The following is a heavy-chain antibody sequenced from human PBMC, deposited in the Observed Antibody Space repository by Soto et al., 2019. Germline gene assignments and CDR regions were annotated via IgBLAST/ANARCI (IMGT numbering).Heavy chain of an antibody. V-gene: IGHV1-69*01. CDR2: ISPIFGTA. CDR3: ARGGGGSGSQPGAYYFDY. D-gene: IGHD3-10*01. J-gene: IGHJ4*02. Sequence: QVQLVQSGAEVKKPGSSVKVSCKASGGTFSSYAISWVRQAPGQGLEWMGGISPIFGTANYAQKFQGRVTITADESTSTAFMELRSVESEDTAVYYCARGGGGSGSQPGAYYFDYWGQGTLVTVSS. CDR1: GGTFSSYA.